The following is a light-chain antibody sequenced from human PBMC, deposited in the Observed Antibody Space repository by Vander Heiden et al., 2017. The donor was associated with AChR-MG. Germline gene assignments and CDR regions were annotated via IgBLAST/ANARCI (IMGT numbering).Light chain of an antibody. V-gene: IGLV3-21*03. J-gene: IGLJ2*01. CDR3: QVWDSSSDHVV. Sequence: SYVLTQPPPVSGAPGKTARTTCGGNNIGSKSVHWYQQKPGQAPVLVVYDDSGRPSGIPERFSGSNSVNTATLTISRVEAGDEADYYCQVWDSSSDHVVFGGGTKLTVL. CDR1: NIGSKS. CDR2: DDS.